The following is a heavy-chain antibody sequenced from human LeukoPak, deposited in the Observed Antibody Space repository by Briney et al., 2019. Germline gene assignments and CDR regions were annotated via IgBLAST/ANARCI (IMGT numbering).Heavy chain of an antibody. CDR1: GFTFSSYS. CDR2: ISSSGSSI. J-gene: IGHJ4*02. CDR3: ARDESSGWRQLDY. D-gene: IGHD6-19*01. Sequence: GGSLRLSCAASGFTFSSYSMSWVRQAPGKGLEWVSYISSSGSSIHYADSVKGRFSISRDNAKNSLHLQMNSLRDEDTAVYYCARDESSGWRQLDYWGQGTLVTVSS. V-gene: IGHV3-48*02.